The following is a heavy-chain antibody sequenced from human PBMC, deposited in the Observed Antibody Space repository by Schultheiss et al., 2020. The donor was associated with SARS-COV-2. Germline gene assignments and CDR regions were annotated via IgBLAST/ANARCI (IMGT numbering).Heavy chain of an antibody. CDR3: ARLGTLSGSIAA. D-gene: IGHD1-26*01. CDR2: INHSGST. V-gene: IGHV4-34*01. J-gene: IGHJ5*02. CDR1: GGSFSGYY. Sequence: SQTLSLTCAVYGGSFSGYYWSWIRQPPGEGLEWIGEINHSGSTNYNPSLKSRVTISVDTSKNQFSLKLSSVTAADTAVYYCARLGTLSGSIAAWGQGTLVTVSS.